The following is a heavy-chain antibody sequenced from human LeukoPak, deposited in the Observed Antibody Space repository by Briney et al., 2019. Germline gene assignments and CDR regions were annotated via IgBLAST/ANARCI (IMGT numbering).Heavy chain of an antibody. CDR1: GFTFSSYW. J-gene: IGHJ4*02. Sequence: GGSLRLSCAASGFTFSSYWMSWVRQAPGKGLEWVANIKQDGSEKYYVDSVKGRFTISRDNAKNSLYLQMNSLRAEDTAVYYCAKVPHKSRRGYSGYDSQGIDYWGQGTLVTVSS. CDR2: IKQDGSEK. V-gene: IGHV3-7*01. CDR3: AKVPHKSRRGYSGYDSQGIDY. D-gene: IGHD5-12*01.